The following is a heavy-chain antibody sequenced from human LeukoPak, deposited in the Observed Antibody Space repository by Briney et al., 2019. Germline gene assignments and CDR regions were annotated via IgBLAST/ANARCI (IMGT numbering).Heavy chain of an antibody. J-gene: IGHJ5*02. CDR2: INHSGST. Sequence: PSETLSLTCTVSGGSISSGDYYWSWIRQPPGKGLEWIGEINHSGSTNYNPSLKSRVTISVDTSKNQFSLKLSSVTAADTAVYYCARWLWRGQLVAAAHNWFDPWGQGTLVTVSS. V-gene: IGHV4-39*07. CDR3: ARWLWRGQLVAAAHNWFDP. CDR1: GGSISSGDYY. D-gene: IGHD6-6*01.